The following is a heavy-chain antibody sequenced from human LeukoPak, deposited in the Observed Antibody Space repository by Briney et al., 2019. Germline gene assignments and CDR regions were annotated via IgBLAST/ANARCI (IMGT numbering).Heavy chain of an antibody. Sequence: GGSLRLSCAASGFTFSSYGMHWVRQAPGKGLEWVAVIWYDGSNKYYADSVKGRFTISRDNSKNTLYLQMNSLRAEDTAVYYCARDDAQQQAPTDIDYWGQGTLVTVSS. D-gene: IGHD6-13*01. CDR2: IWYDGSNK. V-gene: IGHV3-33*01. J-gene: IGHJ4*02. CDR3: ARDDAQQQAPTDIDY. CDR1: GFTFSSYG.